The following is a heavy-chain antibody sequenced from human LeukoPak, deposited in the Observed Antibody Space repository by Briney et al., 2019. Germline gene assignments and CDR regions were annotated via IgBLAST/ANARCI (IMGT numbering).Heavy chain of an antibody. V-gene: IGHV1-24*01. CDR2: FDPEDGET. CDR1: GYTLTELS. CDR3: ATALQYSHGFLDFDY. Sequence: ASVKVSCKVSGYTLTELSMHWVGQAPGKGLEWMGGFDPEDGETIYAQKFQGRVTMTEDTSTDTAYMELSSLRSEDTAVYYCATALQYSHGFLDFDYWGQGTLVSVSS. D-gene: IGHD5-18*01. J-gene: IGHJ4*02.